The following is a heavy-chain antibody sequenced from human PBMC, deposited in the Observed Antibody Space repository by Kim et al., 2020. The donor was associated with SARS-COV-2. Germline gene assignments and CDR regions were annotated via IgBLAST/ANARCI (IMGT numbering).Heavy chain of an antibody. D-gene: IGHD3-22*01. Sequence: GGSLRLSCSASGFTFSSYAMHWVRQAPGKGLEYVSAISSNGGSTYYADSVKGRFTISRDNSKNTLYLQMSSLRAEDTAVYYVQALNYYDSSGYSLYFDYWGQGTLVTVSS. CDR2: ISSNGGST. CDR3: QALNYYDSSGYSLYFDY. V-gene: IGHV3-64D*06. J-gene: IGHJ4*02. CDR1: GFTFSSYA.